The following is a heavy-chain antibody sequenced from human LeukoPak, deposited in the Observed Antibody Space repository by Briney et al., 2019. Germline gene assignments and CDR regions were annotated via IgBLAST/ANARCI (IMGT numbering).Heavy chain of an antibody. V-gene: IGHV3-23*01. J-gene: IGHJ4*02. CDR3: AKDVSSGHLDY. CDR1: GFTFSSYA. CDR2: SSGSDGST. Sequence: GGSLRLSCAASGFTFSSYAMSWVRQAPGKGLEWVSASSGSDGSTYYAESVKGRFTISRDNSKNTPYLQMNSLRDEDTAVYYCAKDVSSGHLDYWGQGTLVTVSS. D-gene: IGHD3-22*01.